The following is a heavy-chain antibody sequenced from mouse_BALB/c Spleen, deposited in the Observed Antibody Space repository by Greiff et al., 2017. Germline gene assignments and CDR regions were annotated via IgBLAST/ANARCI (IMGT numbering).Heavy chain of an antibody. V-gene: IGHV1S126*01. Sequence: QVQLQQSGPQLVRPGASVKISCKASGYSFTSYWMHWVKQRPGQGLEWIGMIDPSDSETRLNQKFKDKATLTVDKSSSTAYMQLSSPTSEDSAVYYCAREYGNLYAMDYWGQGTSVTVSS. J-gene: IGHJ4*01. CDR1: GYSFTSYW. CDR2: IDPSDSET. D-gene: IGHD2-10*02. CDR3: AREYGNLYAMDY.